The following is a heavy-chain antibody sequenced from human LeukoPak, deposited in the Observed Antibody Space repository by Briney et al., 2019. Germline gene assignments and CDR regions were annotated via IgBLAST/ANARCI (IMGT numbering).Heavy chain of an antibody. CDR3: ARFGYNDFDY. D-gene: IGHD5-24*01. Sequence: GGSLRLSCVASGFRFSSYEINWVRQAPGKGLEWVSYISSSGSTIYYADSVKGRFTISRDNAKNSLYLQMNSLRPEDTAVYYCARFGYNDFDYWGQGTLVTVS. CDR2: ISSSGSTI. V-gene: IGHV3-48*03. J-gene: IGHJ4*02. CDR1: GFRFSSYE.